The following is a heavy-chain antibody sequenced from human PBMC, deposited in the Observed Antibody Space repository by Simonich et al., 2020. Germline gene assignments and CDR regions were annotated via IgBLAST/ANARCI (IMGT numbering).Heavy chain of an antibody. Sequence: EVQLVESGGGLVQPGGSLRLSCAASGFTFSSYWMSWVRQAPGKGLEWVANIKQDGSEKDYVDSVKGGFTIARDNAKNSLYLQMNSLRAEDTAVYYCARDGLGTAYYYYMDVWGKGTTVTVSS. CDR3: ARDGLGTAYYYYMDV. CDR1: GFTFSSYW. V-gene: IGHV3-7*01. J-gene: IGHJ6*03. D-gene: IGHD7-27*01. CDR2: IKQDGSEK.